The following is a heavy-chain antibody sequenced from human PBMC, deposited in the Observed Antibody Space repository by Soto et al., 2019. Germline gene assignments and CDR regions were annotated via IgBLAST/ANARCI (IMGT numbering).Heavy chain of an antibody. J-gene: IGHJ4*02. CDR1: GFTVSSNY. V-gene: IGHV3-66*01. CDR2: IYSGGST. Sequence: GGSLRLSCAASGFTVSSNYMSWVRQAPGKGLEWVSVIYSGGSTYYADSVKGRFTISRDNSKNTLYLQMNSLRAEDTAVHYCARDSDDLGGDYWGQGTLVTVSS. CDR3: ARDSDDLGGDY. D-gene: IGHD1-1*01.